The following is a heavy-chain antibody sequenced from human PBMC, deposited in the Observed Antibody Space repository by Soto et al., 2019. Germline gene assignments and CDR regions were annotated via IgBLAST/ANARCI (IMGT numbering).Heavy chain of an antibody. CDR1: GYTFTGYY. J-gene: IGHJ5*02. V-gene: IGHV1-2*02. D-gene: IGHD2-2*01. Sequence: ASVKVSCKASGYTFTGYYMHWVRQAPGQGLELMGWINPNSGGTNYAQKFQGRVTMTRDTSISTAYMELSRLRSDDTAVYYCASLYCSSTSCFLFDPWGQGTLVTVSS. CDR2: INPNSGGT. CDR3: ASLYCSSTSCFLFDP.